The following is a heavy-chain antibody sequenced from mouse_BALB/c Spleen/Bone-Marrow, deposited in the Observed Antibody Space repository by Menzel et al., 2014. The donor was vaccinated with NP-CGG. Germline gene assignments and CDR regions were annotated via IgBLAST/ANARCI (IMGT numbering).Heavy chain of an antibody. D-gene: IGHD2-3*01. CDR2: INPSNGRT. CDR1: GHTFTSYW. Sequence: QVQLQQSGADLVKPGASVKLSCKASGHTFTSYWFHWVQLRPGQGLEWIGEINPSNGRTNYNEKFKNKATLTVDNSSSTAYIQLSILTSEDSAVYYCARYDGPARFAYWGQGTLVTVSA. J-gene: IGHJ3*01. V-gene: IGHV1S81*02. CDR3: ARYDGPARFAY.